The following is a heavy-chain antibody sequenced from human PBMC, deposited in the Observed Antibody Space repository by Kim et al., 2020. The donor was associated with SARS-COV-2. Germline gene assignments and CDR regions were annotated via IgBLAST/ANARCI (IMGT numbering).Heavy chain of an antibody. D-gene: IGHD3-22*01. Sequence: GGSLRLSCAASGFTFSDYYMSWIRQAPGKGLEWVSYISSSGSTIYYADSVKGRFTISRDNAKNSLYLQMNSLRAEDTAVYYCGRITMMSPHYYYYGMDVWGQGTTVTVSS. CDR3: GRITMMSPHYYYYGMDV. V-gene: IGHV3-11*01. J-gene: IGHJ6*02. CDR2: ISSSGSTI. CDR1: GFTFSDYY.